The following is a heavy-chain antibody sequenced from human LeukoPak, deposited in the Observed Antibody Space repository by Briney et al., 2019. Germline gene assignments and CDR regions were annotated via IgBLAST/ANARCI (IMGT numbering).Heavy chain of an antibody. CDR1: GFTFSSYA. V-gene: IGHV3-30*04. CDR3: ARISPGYFDY. J-gene: IGHJ4*02. Sequence: PGGSLRLSCAASGFTFSSYAMHWVRQAPGKGLEWVAVMSYDGSNKYYADSVRGRFTISRDNSKNTLYLQMNSLRTEDTAVYYCARISPGYFDYWGQGTLVTVSS. CDR2: MSYDGSNK.